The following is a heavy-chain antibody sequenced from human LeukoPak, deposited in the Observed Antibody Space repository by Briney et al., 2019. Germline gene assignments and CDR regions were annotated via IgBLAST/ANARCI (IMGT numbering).Heavy chain of an antibody. Sequence: GRSLTLSCAASGFTFSSYGMHWVRQAPGKGLEWVAVISYDGSNKYYADSVKGRFTISRDNAKNSLYLQMNSLRVEDTAVYYCARRVAFGEYFEYWGQGTLVTVSS. CDR3: ARRVAFGEYFEY. D-gene: IGHD3-10*01. V-gene: IGHV3-30*03. CDR1: GFTFSSYG. J-gene: IGHJ4*02. CDR2: ISYDGSNK.